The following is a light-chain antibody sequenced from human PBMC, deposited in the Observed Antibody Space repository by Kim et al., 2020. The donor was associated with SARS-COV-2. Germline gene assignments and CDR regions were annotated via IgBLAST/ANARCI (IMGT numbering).Light chain of an antibody. J-gene: IGKJ2*03. CDR2: WES. CDR3: QQYYSTPPS. CDR1: QTVLYNSNNKNY. Sequence: RATLNCKSSQTVLYNSNNKNYLAWYHQKPGQAPKLLIYWESIRESGVSDRFSGSGSETEFTLTLSSLQAEDVAVYDCQQYYSTPPSFGQGTKLEI. V-gene: IGKV4-1*01.